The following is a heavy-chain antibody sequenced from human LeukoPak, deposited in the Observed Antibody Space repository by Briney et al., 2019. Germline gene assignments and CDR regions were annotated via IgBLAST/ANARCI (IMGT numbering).Heavy chain of an antibody. J-gene: IGHJ4*02. CDR3: ARDDAYCSGGSCYTRVLDY. V-gene: IGHV3-21*01. D-gene: IGHD2-15*01. Sequence: GGSLRLSCAASGFTFSSYSMNWVRQAPGKGLEWVSSISSSSSYIYYADSVKGRFIISRDNAKNSLYLQMNSLRAEDTAVYYCARDDAYCSGGSCYTRVLDYWGQGTLVTVSS. CDR1: GFTFSSYS. CDR2: ISSSSSYI.